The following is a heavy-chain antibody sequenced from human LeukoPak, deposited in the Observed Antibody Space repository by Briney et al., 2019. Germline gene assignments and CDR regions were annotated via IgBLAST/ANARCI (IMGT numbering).Heavy chain of an antibody. CDR1: DDSFSSHY. J-gene: IGHJ3*02. D-gene: IGHD4-17*01. CDR2: ISYIGST. Sequence: SETLSLACAVSDDSFSSHYWTWIRQPPGKGLEWIGYISYIGSTNYNPSLKSRVTISIDTSKSQFSLKLSSVTAADTAVYYCARDLVTVTKGFDIWGQGTMVSVSS. V-gene: IGHV4-59*11. CDR3: ARDLVTVTKGFDI.